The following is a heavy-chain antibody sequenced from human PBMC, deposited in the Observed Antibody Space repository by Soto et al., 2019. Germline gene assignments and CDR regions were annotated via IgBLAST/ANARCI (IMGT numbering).Heavy chain of an antibody. J-gene: IGHJ3*02. CDR1: GLTFSISW. CDR3: ATANTPDAFDM. V-gene: IGHV3-7*01. Sequence: VQLVESGGGLVQPGEPLRLSCTASGLTFSISWMTWVRQAPGEGLEWVSNINPAGNVPQYAYSVEGRFTISRDNAKNSLFLQMRGLRVEDTAVYYCATANTPDAFDMWGQGTMGTVSS. CDR2: INPAGNVP.